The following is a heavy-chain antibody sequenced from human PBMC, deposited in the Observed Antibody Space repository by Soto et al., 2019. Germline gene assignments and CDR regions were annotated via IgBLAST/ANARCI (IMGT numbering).Heavy chain of an antibody. D-gene: IGHD3-3*01. V-gene: IGHV2-5*02. CDR3: AHTVGVVLRFLEWLPPAYYMDV. CDR1: GFSLSTSGVG. Sequence: SGPTLVNPTQTLTLTCTFSGFSLSTSGVGVGWIRQPPGKALEWLALIYWDDDKRYSPSLKSRLTITKDTSKNQVVLTMTNMDPVDTATYYCAHTVGVVLRFLEWLPPAYYMDVWGKGTTVTVSS. J-gene: IGHJ6*03. CDR2: IYWDDDK.